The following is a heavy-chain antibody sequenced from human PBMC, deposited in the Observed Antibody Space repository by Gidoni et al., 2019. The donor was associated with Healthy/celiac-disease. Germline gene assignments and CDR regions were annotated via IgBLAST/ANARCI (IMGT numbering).Heavy chain of an antibody. CDR3: ALGNMTTVTTAYV. CDR1: GGSISSSSYY. J-gene: IGHJ4*02. V-gene: IGHV4-39*01. Sequence: QLQLQESGPGLVKPSETLSLTCTVSGGSISSSSYYWGWIRQPPGKGLEWIGSIYYSGSTYYNPSLKSRVTISVDTSKNQFSLKLSSVTAADTAVYYCALGNMTTVTTAYVWGQGTLVTVSS. D-gene: IGHD4-17*01. CDR2: IYYSGST.